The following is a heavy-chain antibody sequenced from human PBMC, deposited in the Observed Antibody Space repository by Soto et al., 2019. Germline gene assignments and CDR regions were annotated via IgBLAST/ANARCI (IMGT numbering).Heavy chain of an antibody. CDR1: GIKFRDSA. J-gene: IGHJ4*02. D-gene: IGHD3-10*01. V-gene: IGHV3-23*01. CDR2: ISNNGDAT. Sequence: EVFLSESGGGVTQPGGSLRLSCAAPGIKFRDSAMSWVRQAPGKGLEWVSSISNNGDATYYADSVKGRFHISRDNSEKTVLLEMNSLRVEDTAVYFCAQLALWFGAFGRGYWGQGALVNVSS. CDR3: AQLALWFGAFGRGY.